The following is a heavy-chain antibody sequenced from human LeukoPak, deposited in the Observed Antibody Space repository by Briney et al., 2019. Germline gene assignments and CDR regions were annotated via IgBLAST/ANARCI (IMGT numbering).Heavy chain of an antibody. V-gene: IGHV3-7*01. Sequence: GGSLRLSCAASGFTFSSYSMNWVRQAPGKGLEWVASIKQDGGEFFYVDSVKGRFTNSRDNAKNSLYLQMNSLRAEDTAVYYCARDRSGLLWFDPWGQGTLVTVSS. J-gene: IGHJ5*02. CDR1: GFTFSSYS. CDR3: ARDRSGLLWFDP. D-gene: IGHD1-14*01. CDR2: IKQDGGEF.